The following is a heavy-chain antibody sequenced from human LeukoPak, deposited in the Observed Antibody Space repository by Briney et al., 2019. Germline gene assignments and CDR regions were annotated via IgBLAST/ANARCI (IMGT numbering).Heavy chain of an antibody. V-gene: IGHV3-21*01. J-gene: IGHJ4*02. Sequence: GGSLRLSCAASGFTFSSYSMTWVRQAPGKGLEWVSPISSSSSYIYYADSVKGRFTISRDNAKNSLYLQMNSLRAEDTAVYYCARDKWTTVTTHWGQGTLVTVSS. CDR1: GFTFSSYS. CDR3: ARDKWTTVTTH. CDR2: ISSSSSYI. D-gene: IGHD4-17*01.